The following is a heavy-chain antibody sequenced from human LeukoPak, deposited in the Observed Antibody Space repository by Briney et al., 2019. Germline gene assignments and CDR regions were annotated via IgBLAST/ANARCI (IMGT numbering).Heavy chain of an antibody. CDR1: GYTCTSYG. D-gene: IGHD3-3*01. CDR2: ISAYNGNT. J-gene: IGHJ5*02. V-gene: IGHV1-18*01. Sequence: ASVKVSCKASGYTCTSYGISWVRQAPGQGLEWMGWISAYNGNTNYAQKLQGRVTMTTDTSTSTAYMELRSLRSDDTAVYYCAREGPSLYYDFWSGYYHWFDPWGQGTLVTVSS. CDR3: AREGPSLYYDFWSGYYHWFDP.